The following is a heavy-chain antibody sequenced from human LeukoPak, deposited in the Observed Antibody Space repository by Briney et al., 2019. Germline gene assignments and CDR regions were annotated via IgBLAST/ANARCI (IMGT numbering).Heavy chain of an antibody. CDR2: INPSGGST. J-gene: IGHJ4*02. CDR1: GYTFTSYY. CDR3: ARGIVVANFDY. D-gene: IGHD6-19*01. V-gene: IGHV1-46*01. Sequence: GASVKVSCKASGYTFTSYYMHWVRQAPGQGLEWMGIINPSGGSTSYAQKFQGRVTMTRDTSTSTAYMELSSLRSEDTAVYFCARGIVVANFDYWGQGTLVTVSS.